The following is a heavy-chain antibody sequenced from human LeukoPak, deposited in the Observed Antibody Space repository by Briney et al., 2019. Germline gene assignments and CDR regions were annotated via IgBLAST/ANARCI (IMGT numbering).Heavy chain of an antibody. Sequence: SETLSLTCTVSGGSISSGSYYWSWIRQPAGKELEWIGRIYTSGSTNYNPSLKSRVTISVDTSKNQFSLKLSSVTAADTAVYYCASDRGSYFDYWGQGTLVTVSS. CDR1: GGSISSGSYY. J-gene: IGHJ4*02. CDR2: IYTSGST. CDR3: ASDRGSYFDY. D-gene: IGHD1-26*01. V-gene: IGHV4-61*02.